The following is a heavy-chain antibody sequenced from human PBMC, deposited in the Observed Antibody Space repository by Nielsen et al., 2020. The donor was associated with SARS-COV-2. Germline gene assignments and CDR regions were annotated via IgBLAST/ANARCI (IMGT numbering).Heavy chain of an antibody. CDR2: MSGSSSYI. CDR1: GFTFSDYY. D-gene: IGHD2-15*01. J-gene: IGHJ6*02. Sequence: GESLKISCAGSGFTFSDYYMSWIRQAPGKGLEWVAQMSGSSSYIHYADSVKGRYTISKDSAKNSLYLQMNSLRVEDTAVYYCARDSVAATGQIHFYGFDVWGQGTTVTVSS. V-gene: IGHV3-11*05. CDR3: ARDSVAATGQIHFYGFDV.